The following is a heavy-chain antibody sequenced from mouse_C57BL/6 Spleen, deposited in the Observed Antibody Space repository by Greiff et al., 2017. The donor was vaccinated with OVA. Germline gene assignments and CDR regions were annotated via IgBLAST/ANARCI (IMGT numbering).Heavy chain of an antibody. J-gene: IGHJ4*01. D-gene: IGHD2-5*01. CDR3: ARQGSKGAMDY. CDR1: GFTFSDYY. Sequence: DVMLVESGGGLVQPGGSLKLSCAASGFTFSDYYMYWVRQTPEKRLEWVAYISNGGGSTYYPDTVKGRFTISRDNAKNTLYLQMSRLKSEDTAMYYCARQGSKGAMDYWGQGTSVTVSS. V-gene: IGHV5-12*01. CDR2: ISNGGGST.